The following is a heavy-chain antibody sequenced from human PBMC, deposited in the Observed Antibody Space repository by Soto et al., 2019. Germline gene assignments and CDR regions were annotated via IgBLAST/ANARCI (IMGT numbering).Heavy chain of an antibody. J-gene: IGHJ4*02. D-gene: IGHD3-22*01. V-gene: IGHV3-30*18. CDR2: ISYDGSNK. CDR3: AKAPSRITMIVLVTLPDY. Sequence: QVQLVESGGGVVQPGRSLRLSCAASGFTFSSYGMHWVRQAPGKGLEWVAVISYDGSNKYYADSVKGRFTISRDNSKNTLYLHMNSLRAEDTAVYYCAKAPSRITMIVLVTLPDYWGQGTLVTVSS. CDR1: GFTFSSYG.